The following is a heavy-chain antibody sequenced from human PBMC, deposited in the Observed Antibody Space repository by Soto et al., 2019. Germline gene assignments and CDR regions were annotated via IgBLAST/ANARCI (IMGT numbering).Heavy chain of an antibody. J-gene: IGHJ6*02. CDR1: GGTFSSYA. D-gene: IGHD2-2*02. CDR2: IIPIFGTA. V-gene: IGHV1-69*01. CDR3: ARGTIVVVPAAIPGGDYYYGMDV. Sequence: QVQLVQSGAEVKKPGSSVKVSCKASGGTFSSYAISWVRQAPGPGLEWMGGIIPIFGTANYAQKFQGRVTITADESTSTAYMELSSLRSEDTAVYYCARGTIVVVPAAIPGGDYYYGMDVWGQGTTVTVSS.